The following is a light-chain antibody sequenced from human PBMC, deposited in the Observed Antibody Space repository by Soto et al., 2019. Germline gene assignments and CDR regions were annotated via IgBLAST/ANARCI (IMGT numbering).Light chain of an antibody. CDR2: GAS. CDR1: QSVSSN. Sequence: EIVMTRSPATLSVSPGERATLSCRASQSVSSNLAWYQQKPGQAPRLLIYGASTRATGIPARFSGSGSGTEFTLTISSLQSEDFAVYYCQQYNNWPLPFGQGTKV. CDR3: QQYNNWPLP. V-gene: IGKV3-15*01. J-gene: IGKJ1*01.